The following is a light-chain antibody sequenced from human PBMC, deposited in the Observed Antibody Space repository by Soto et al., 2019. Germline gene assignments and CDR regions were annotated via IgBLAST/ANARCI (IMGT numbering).Light chain of an antibody. CDR2: DVT. CDR3: GSITRSSTSV. V-gene: IGLV2-14*01. Sequence: QSALSQPASVSGSPGQSITISCTGTSSDVGGFEYVSWYQHQPGKAPKLIISDVTKRPSGVSNRFSGSKSGNTASLTISGLQAEDEGDYYCGSITRSSTSVFGTGTKLTVL. J-gene: IGLJ1*01. CDR1: SSDVGGFEY.